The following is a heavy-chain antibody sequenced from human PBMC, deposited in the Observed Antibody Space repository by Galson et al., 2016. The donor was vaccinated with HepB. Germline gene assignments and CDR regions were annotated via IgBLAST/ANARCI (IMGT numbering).Heavy chain of an antibody. V-gene: IGHV3-53*01. Sequence: SLRLSCAASGLNVTTNYMAWVRQAPGKGLKWVSVIYTDDNTYFAASVKGRFTISRDSSKNTVHLHMGSLKGEDTAVYYCARSAMTRGAPLGYFGYWGQGILVTVSS. CDR3: ARSAMTRGAPLGYFGY. CDR2: IYTDDNT. J-gene: IGHJ4*02. CDR1: GLNVTTNY. D-gene: IGHD3-10*01.